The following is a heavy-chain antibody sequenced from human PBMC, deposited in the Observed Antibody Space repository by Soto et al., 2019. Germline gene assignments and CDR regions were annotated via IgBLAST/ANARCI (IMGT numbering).Heavy chain of an antibody. D-gene: IGHD2-2*01. Sequence: SETLPLTCTVSGGSISSGDYYWTWIRQHPGKGLEWIGYIYYSGSTKHNPSLKSRITISVDTSKNQFSLKLNSVTAADTAVYYCARTKTSSTSFHVDYWGQGTQVTVSS. V-gene: IGHV4-31*03. CDR1: GGSISSGDYY. CDR3: ARTKTSSTSFHVDY. J-gene: IGHJ4*02. CDR2: IYYSGST.